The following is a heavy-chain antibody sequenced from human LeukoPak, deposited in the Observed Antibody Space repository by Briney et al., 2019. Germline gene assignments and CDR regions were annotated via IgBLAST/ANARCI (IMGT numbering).Heavy chain of an antibody. Sequence: GSLRLSCVASGFTFSSYSMNWVRQAPGKGLEWVSSISSSSSYIYYADSVKGRFTISRDNAKNSLYLQMNSLRAEDTAVYYCARWDNEYCSSTSCYRRGYYFDYWGQGTLVTVSS. J-gene: IGHJ4*02. V-gene: IGHV3-21*01. CDR2: ISSSSSYI. CDR1: GFTFSSYS. D-gene: IGHD2-2*01. CDR3: ARWDNEYCSSTSCYRRGYYFDY.